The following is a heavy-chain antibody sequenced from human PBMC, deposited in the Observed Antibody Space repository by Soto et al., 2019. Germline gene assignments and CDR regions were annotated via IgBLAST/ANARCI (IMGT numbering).Heavy chain of an antibody. CDR2: IYPTGST. J-gene: IGHJ5*02. CDR1: GDSFSNYY. D-gene: IGHD2-2*01. V-gene: IGHV4-4*07. Sequence: SETLSLTCTVSGDSFSNYYCNWVRKSAGKGLEWIGRIYPTGSTTYNTSLKSRLTMSVDTSKNQFSLRLTSRTAADTAVYYCATGRSEVVPGAMDTWGQGTLFTVSS. CDR3: ATGRSEVVPGAMDT.